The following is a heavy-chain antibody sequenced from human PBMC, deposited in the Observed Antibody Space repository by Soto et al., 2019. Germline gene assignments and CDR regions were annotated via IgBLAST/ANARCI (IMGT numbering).Heavy chain of an antibody. J-gene: IGHJ6*02. Sequence: ASVKVSCKASGYTFTSYAMHWVRQAPGQRLEWMGWINAGNGNTKYSQKFQGRVTITRDTSASTAYMELSSLRSEDTAVYYCAREGAAGYCSSTSCSHYYYGMDVWGQGXTVTVSS. CDR2: INAGNGNT. V-gene: IGHV1-3*01. CDR1: GYTFTSYA. CDR3: AREGAAGYCSSTSCSHYYYGMDV. D-gene: IGHD2-2*01.